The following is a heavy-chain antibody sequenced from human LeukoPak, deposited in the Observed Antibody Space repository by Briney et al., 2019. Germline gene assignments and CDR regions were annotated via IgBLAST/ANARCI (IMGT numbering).Heavy chain of an antibody. CDR3: ASTGPPPYSRGWSTAVVYYLES. CDR1: GFTFSSSA. Sequence: PGGSLRLSCAASGFTFSSSAMTWVRQAPGKGLEWVSAISSSSGGSTYYADSVKGRFTISRDNSKNTLYLQMNSLRADDTAVYYCASTGPPPYSRGWSTAVVYYLESWGQGTLVTVSS. D-gene: IGHD6-19*01. J-gene: IGHJ4*02. CDR2: ISSSSGGST. V-gene: IGHV3-23*01.